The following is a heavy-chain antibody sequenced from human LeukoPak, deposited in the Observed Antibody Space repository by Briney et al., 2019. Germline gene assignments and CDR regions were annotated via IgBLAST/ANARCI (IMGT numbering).Heavy chain of an antibody. V-gene: IGHV4-4*07. CDR3: ARERPGIFPYWFDP. CDR2: IYTSGST. D-gene: IGHD6-13*01. J-gene: IGHJ5*02. CDR1: GGSISSYY. Sequence: SETLSLTCTVSGGSISSYYWSWIRQPAGKGLEWIGRIYTSGSTNYNPSLKSRVTMSVDTSKDQFSLKLSSVTAADTAVYYCARERPGIFPYWFDPWGQGTLVTVSS.